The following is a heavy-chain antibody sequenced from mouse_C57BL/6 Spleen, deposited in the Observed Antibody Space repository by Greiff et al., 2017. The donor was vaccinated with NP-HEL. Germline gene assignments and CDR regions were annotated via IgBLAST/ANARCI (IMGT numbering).Heavy chain of an antibody. J-gene: IGHJ2*01. CDR3: ARQGGYGYDGGYFDY. V-gene: IGHV5-12*01. Sequence: EVKLMESGGGLVQPGGSLKLSCAASGFTFSDYYMYWVRQTPEKRLEWVAYISNGGGSTYYPDTVKGRFTISRDNAKNTLYLQMSRLKSEDTAMYYCARQGGYGYDGGYFDYWGQGTTLTVSS. D-gene: IGHD2-2*01. CDR2: ISNGGGST. CDR1: GFTFSDYY.